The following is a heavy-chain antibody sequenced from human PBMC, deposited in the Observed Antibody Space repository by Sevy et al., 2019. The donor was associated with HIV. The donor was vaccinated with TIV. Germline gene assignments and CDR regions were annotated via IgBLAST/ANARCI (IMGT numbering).Heavy chain of an antibody. V-gene: IGHV3-23*01. CDR1: GFTFSSYA. J-gene: IGHJ4*02. Sequence: GGSLRLSCAASGFTFSSYAMSWVRQAPGKGLEWVSAISGSGGRTYYADSVKGRFTISRDNSKNTLYLQMNSLRAEDTAVYYCAKAPEMFMVRGVNKDPVWGQGTLVTVSS. D-gene: IGHD3-10*01. CDR3: AKAPEMFMVRGVNKDPV. CDR2: ISGSGGRT.